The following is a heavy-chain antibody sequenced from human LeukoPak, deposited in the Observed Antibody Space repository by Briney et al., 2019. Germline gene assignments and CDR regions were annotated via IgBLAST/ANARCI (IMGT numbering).Heavy chain of an antibody. CDR2: IKQDGSEK. D-gene: IGHD6-6*01. CDR3: ARGSHSSSHEIDY. V-gene: IGHV3-7*01. CDR1: GFTFSSYW. Sequence: GGSLRLSCAASGFTFSSYWMSWVRQAPGKGLEWVANIKQDGSEKYYVDSVKGRFTISRDNAKNSLYLQMNSLRAEDTAVYYCARGSHSSSHEIDYWGQGTLVTVSS. J-gene: IGHJ4*02.